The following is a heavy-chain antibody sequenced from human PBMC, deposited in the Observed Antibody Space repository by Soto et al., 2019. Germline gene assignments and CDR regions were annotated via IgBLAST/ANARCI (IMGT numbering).Heavy chain of an antibody. D-gene: IGHD4-4*01. CDR1: GFTVSSNY. J-gene: IGHJ6*02. Sequence: LRLSCAASGFTVSSNYMSWVRQAPGKGLEWVSVIYSGGTTYYADFVKGRFTISRDNSKNTVNFQMNSLRAEDTAVYYCARESLQYYGMDVWGQGTTVTVSS. CDR3: ARESLQYYGMDV. V-gene: IGHV3-53*01. CDR2: IYSGGTT.